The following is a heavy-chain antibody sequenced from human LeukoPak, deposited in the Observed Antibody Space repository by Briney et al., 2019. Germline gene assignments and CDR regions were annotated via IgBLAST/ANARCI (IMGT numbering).Heavy chain of an antibody. CDR3: AKEGHDYDSSGYLDY. CDR1: GFTFSKYV. V-gene: IGHV3-23*01. Sequence: PGGALKLSCAAPGFTFSKYVMGGVRPAPGKGGGGVSTISGSGGSTYYADSVKGRFTISRDNFKNTLYLQMTSLRAEDTAVYYCAKEGHDYDSSGYLDYWGRGTLVTVSS. CDR2: ISGSGGST. D-gene: IGHD3-22*01. J-gene: IGHJ4*02.